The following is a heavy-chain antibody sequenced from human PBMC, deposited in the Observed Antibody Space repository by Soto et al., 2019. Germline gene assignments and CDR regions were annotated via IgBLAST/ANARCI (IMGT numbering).Heavy chain of an antibody. J-gene: IGHJ6*03. V-gene: IGHV4-39*01. CDR3: AGGGSIVVATRRLMDV. D-gene: IGHD3-22*01. CDR2: IYYSGST. Sequence: SETLSLTCTVSGGSISSSSYYWGWIRQPPGKGLEWIGNIYYSGSTYNNPSLKSRVTISVDTSKNQFSLKLSSVTAADTAFYYCAGGGSIVVATRRLMDVWGKGTTVTVSS. CDR1: GGSISSSSYY.